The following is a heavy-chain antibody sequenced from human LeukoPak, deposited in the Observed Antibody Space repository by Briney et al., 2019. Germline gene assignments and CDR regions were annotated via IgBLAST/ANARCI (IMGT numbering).Heavy chain of an antibody. CDR3: AKDWDGHYYGSDAFDI. CDR1: GHTFSSYG. Sequence: GGSLRLSSAPAGHTFSSYGTQWVREAPGRGVEWVAGIWYDGSNKNYTDSVKGGFTISRNNSKTRLSRQMNSLRFEATAGYYCAKDWDGHYYGSDAFDIWGQGTMVTVSS. J-gene: IGHJ3*02. V-gene: IGHV3-33*06. CDR2: IWYDGSNK. D-gene: IGHD3-10*01.